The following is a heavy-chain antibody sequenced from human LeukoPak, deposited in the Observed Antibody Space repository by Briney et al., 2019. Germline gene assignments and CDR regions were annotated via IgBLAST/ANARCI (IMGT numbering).Heavy chain of an antibody. Sequence: SETLSLTCTVSGGSVSSGSYYWSWSRQPPGKGLEWIGYIYYSGSTNYNPSLKSRVTISVATSKNQFSLKLSSVTAADTAVYYCARDIVVVVAATRRWAFDIWGQGTMVTVSS. J-gene: IGHJ3*02. CDR2: IYYSGST. CDR1: GGSVSSGSYY. D-gene: IGHD2-15*01. V-gene: IGHV4-61*01. CDR3: ARDIVVVVAATRRWAFDI.